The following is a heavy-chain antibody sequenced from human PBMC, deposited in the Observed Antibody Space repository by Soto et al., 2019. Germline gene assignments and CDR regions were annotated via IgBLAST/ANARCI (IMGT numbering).Heavy chain of an antibody. Sequence: EVQLVESGGGLVQPGGSLRLSCAASGFTFSSYSMNWVRQAPGKGLEWVSYISSSSSTIYYADSVKGRFTISRDNAKNSLYLQMNSLRAEDTAVYYCARGSCYDFWSGYFLGDWYFDLWGRGTLVTVSS. CDR1: GFTFSSYS. J-gene: IGHJ2*01. CDR3: ARGSCYDFWSGYFLGDWYFDL. V-gene: IGHV3-48*01. CDR2: ISSSSSTI. D-gene: IGHD3-3*01.